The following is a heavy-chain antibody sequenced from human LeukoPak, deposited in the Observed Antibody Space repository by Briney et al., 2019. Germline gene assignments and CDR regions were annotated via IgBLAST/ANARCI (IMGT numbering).Heavy chain of an antibody. CDR3: AKVKGWQRLVRVGPDAFDI. V-gene: IGHV3-23*01. CDR2: ISGSGGST. J-gene: IGHJ3*02. Sequence: RGSLRLSCAASGFTFSSYAMSWVRQAPGKGLEWVSAISGSGGSTYYADSVKGRFTISRDNSKNTLYLQMNSLRAEDTAVYYCAKVKGWQRLVRVGPDAFDIWGQGTMVTVSS. CDR1: GFTFSSYA. D-gene: IGHD6-19*01.